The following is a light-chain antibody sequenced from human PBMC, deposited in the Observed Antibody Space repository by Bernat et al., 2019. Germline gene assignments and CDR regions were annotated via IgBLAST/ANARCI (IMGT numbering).Light chain of an antibody. CDR3: CSYAGSRRM. CDR2: EDN. V-gene: IGLV2-23*01. J-gene: IGLJ3*02. CDR1: SSNIGSYNF. Sequence: QSALTQPASVSGSPGQSITISCTGTSSNIGSYNFISWFQQHPGQAPKLIIYEDNKRPSGVSSRFSGSESGNTASLTISGLQVEDESHYFCCSYAGSRRMFGGGTKLTVL.